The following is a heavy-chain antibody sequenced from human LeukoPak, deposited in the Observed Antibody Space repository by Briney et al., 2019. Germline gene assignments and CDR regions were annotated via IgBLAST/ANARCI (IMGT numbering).Heavy chain of an antibody. CDR3: AGASMATITEGAFDI. J-gene: IGHJ3*02. Sequence: SETLSLTCTVSGGSISSSSYYWGWIRQPPGKGLEWIGSIYYSGSTYYNPSLKSRVTISVDTSKNQFSLKLSSVTAADTAVYYCAGASMATITEGAFDIWGQGTMVTVSS. V-gene: IGHV4-39*07. CDR2: IYYSGST. D-gene: IGHD5-24*01. CDR1: GGSISSSSYY.